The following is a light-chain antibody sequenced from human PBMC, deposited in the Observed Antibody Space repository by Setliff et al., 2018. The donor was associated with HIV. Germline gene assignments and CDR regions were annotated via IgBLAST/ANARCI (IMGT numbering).Light chain of an antibody. J-gene: IGKJ1*01. V-gene: IGKV4-1*01. CDR1: QSVLYSSNNKNY. CDR2: WAS. Sequence: DIVMTQSPESLAVSLGERATINCKSSQSVLYSSNNKNYLAWYQQKPGQPPKLLIYWASTRESGVPDRFSGSGSGTDFTLTISSLQAEDVAVYCCQQYYSTPRTFGQGTKVDIK. CDR3: QQYYSTPRT.